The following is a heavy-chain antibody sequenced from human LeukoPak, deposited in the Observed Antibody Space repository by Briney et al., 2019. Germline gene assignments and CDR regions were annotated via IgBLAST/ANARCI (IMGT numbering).Heavy chain of an antibody. J-gene: IGHJ6*03. D-gene: IGHD3-10*01. CDR1: GVSISSYY. Sequence: SETLSLTCTVSGVSISSYYWSWIRQPPGKGLEWIGYSYYSGSTNYNPSLKSRVTISVDTSKNQFSLKLSSVTAADTAVYYCARDQITTVRGIIARSTPYYDYHYMDVWGKGTTVTVSS. CDR3: ARDQITTVRGIIARSTPYYDYHYMDV. V-gene: IGHV4-59*01. CDR2: SYYSGST.